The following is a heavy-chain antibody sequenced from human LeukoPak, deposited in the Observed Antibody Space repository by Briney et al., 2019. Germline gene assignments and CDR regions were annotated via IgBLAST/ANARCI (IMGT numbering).Heavy chain of an antibody. CDR3: AGKKGYYMDV. J-gene: IGHJ6*03. Sequence: PGGSLRLSCATSGFTFSSYSMKWVRQAPGKGLEWVSSISSSSSYIYYADSVKGRFTISRDNAKNSLYLQMNSLRAEDTAVYYCAGKKGYYMDVWGKGTTVTVSS. CDR2: ISSSSSYI. CDR1: GFTFSSYS. V-gene: IGHV3-21*01.